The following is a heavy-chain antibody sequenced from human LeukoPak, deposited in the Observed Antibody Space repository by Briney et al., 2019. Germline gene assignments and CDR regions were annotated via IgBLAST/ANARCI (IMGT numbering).Heavy chain of an antibody. CDR2: IYYSGST. CDR1: GGSISSSSYY. D-gene: IGHD1-14*01. J-gene: IGHJ6*03. V-gene: IGHV4-39*07. Sequence: SETLSLTCTVSGGSISSSSYYWGWIRQPPGKGLEWIGSIYYSGSTYYNPSLKSRVTISVDTSKNQFSLKLSSVTAADTAVYYCARDRKYYYHMDVWGKGTTVTVSS. CDR3: ARDRKYYYHMDV.